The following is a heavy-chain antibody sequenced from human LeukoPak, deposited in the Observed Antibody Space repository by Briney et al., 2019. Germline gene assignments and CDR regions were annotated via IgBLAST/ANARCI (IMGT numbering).Heavy chain of an antibody. CDR3: ARIDRGGYNYPFYFDH. D-gene: IGHD5-24*01. V-gene: IGHV1-24*01. CDR2: FDPDDGET. CDR1: GYSLTELS. J-gene: IGHJ4*02. Sequence: ASVKVSFKVSGYSLTELSIHWVRQAPGKGLEWMGGFDPDDGETICAQKFQGRVTMTEDTSADIAYLELSSLKSEDTAIYYCARIDRGGYNYPFYFDHWGQGTLVTVSS.